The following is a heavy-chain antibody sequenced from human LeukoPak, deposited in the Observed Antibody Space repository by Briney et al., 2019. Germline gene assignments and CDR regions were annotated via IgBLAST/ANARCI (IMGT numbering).Heavy chain of an antibody. CDR2: IYYSGST. D-gene: IGHD3-10*01. V-gene: IGHV4-39*07. CDR1: GGSISSSSYY. Sequence: SETLSLTCTVSGGSISSSSYYWGWIRQPPGKGLEWIGSIYYSGSTYYNPSLKSRVAISVDTSKNQFSLKLSSVTAADTAVYYCARDTGGSFGELSYYYGMDVWGQGTTVTVSS. CDR3: ARDTGGSFGELSYYYGMDV. J-gene: IGHJ6*02.